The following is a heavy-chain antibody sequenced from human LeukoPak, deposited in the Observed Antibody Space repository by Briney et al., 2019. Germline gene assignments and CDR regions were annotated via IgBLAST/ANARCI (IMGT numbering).Heavy chain of an antibody. Sequence: SETLSLTCAVYGGSFSGYYWSWIRQPPGKGLEWIGEINHSGSTNYNPSLKSRVTISVDTSKNQFSLKLSSVTAADTAVYYCARHVENGDYGNWFDPWGQGTLVTVSS. CDR2: INHSGST. V-gene: IGHV4-34*01. CDR1: GGSFSGYY. D-gene: IGHD4-17*01. J-gene: IGHJ5*02. CDR3: ARHVENGDYGNWFDP.